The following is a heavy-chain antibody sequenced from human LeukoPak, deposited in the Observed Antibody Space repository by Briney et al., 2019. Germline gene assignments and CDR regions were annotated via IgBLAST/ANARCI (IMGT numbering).Heavy chain of an antibody. Sequence: PGGSLRLSCAASGFTVSSNYMNWVRQAPGKGLEWVSSISSSSSYIYYADSVKGRFTISRDNAKNSLYLQMNSLRAEDTAVYYCASVVGEGGGAFDIWGQGTMVTVSS. CDR3: ASVVGEGGGAFDI. D-gene: IGHD1-26*01. V-gene: IGHV3-21*01. CDR1: GFTVSSNY. J-gene: IGHJ3*02. CDR2: ISSSSSYI.